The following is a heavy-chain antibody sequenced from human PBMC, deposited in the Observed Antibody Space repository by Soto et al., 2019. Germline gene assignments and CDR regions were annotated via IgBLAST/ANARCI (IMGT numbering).Heavy chain of an antibody. J-gene: IGHJ4*02. Sequence: QVQLVESGGGVVQPGRSLRLSCAASGFTFSSYGMHWVRQAPGKGLEWVAVISYDGSNKYYADSVKGRFTISRDNSKNTLYLQMNSLRAEDTAVYYCAKDHRDGYNLWGQGTLVTVSS. CDR2: ISYDGSNK. V-gene: IGHV3-30*18. CDR3: AKDHRDGYNL. CDR1: GFTFSSYG. D-gene: IGHD5-12*01.